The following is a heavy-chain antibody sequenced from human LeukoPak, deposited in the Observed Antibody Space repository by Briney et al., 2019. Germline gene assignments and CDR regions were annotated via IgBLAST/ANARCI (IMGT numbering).Heavy chain of an antibody. CDR2: INSDGSST. Sequence: GGSLRLSCAASGFTFSSYWVHWVRQAPGKGLVWVSRINSDGSSTSYADSVKGRFTISRDNAKNTLYLQMNSLRAEDTAVYYCARGRYCTNGVCFNWFDPWGQGTLVTVSS. D-gene: IGHD2-8*01. J-gene: IGHJ5*02. CDR1: GFTFSSYW. CDR3: ARGRYCTNGVCFNWFDP. V-gene: IGHV3-74*01.